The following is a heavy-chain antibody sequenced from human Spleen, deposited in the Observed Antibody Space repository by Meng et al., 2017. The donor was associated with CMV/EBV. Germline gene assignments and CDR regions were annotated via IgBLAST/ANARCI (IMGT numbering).Heavy chain of an antibody. CDR2: ISYDGSNK. J-gene: IGHJ4*02. Sequence: GGSLRLSCAASGFTFTRYAMDWVRQAPGKGLEWVAVISYDGSNKYYADSVKGRFTISRDNSKNTLYLQMNSLRAEDTAVYYCAREYSSSWYYFDYWGQGTQVTVSS. D-gene: IGHD6-13*01. V-gene: IGHV3-30*04. CDR1: GFTFTRYA. CDR3: AREYSSSWYYFDY.